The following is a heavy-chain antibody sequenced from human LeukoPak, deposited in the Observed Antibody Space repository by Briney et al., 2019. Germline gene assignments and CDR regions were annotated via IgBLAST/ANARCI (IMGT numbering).Heavy chain of an antibody. J-gene: IGHJ4*02. CDR2: ISGSGGST. V-gene: IGHV3-23*01. Sequence: GGSLRLSCAASGFTFSSYAMSWVRQAPGKGLEWVSAISGSGGSTFYADSVKGRLTISRDNSKNTLYLQMKSLRAEDTAVYYCAKDNSGSYRPKGEDGYWGQGTLVTVSS. D-gene: IGHD1-26*01. CDR1: GFTFSSYA. CDR3: AKDNSGSYRPKGEDGY.